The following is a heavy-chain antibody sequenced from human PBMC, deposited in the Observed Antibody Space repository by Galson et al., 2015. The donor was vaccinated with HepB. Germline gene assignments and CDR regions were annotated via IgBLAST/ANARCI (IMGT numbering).Heavy chain of an antibody. J-gene: IGHJ6*02. V-gene: IGHV1-24*01. CDR1: RYTLTELS. CDR3: ATDGMVPAAMHGMDV. CDR2: FDPEDGET. D-gene: IGHD2-2*01. Sequence: SVKVSCKVSRYTLTELSMHWVRQAPGKGLEWMGGFDPEDGETIYAQKFQGRVTMTEDTSTDTAYMELSSLRSEDTAVYYCATDGMVPAAMHGMDVWGQGTTVTVSS.